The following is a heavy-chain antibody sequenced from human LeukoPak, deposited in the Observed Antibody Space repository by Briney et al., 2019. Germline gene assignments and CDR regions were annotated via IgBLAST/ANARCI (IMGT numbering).Heavy chain of an antibody. CDR1: GLTFSTYW. D-gene: IGHD1-26*01. CDR2: INSYGTST. Sequence: PGGSLRLSCAASGLTFSTYWMHWVRQAPGKGLVWVSRINSYGTSTGYADSVKGRFTISIDNAKNTLYLQMNSLRAEDTAVYYCAVAIEGAFDPWGQGTLVTVSS. J-gene: IGHJ5*02. V-gene: IGHV3-74*01. CDR3: AVAIEGAFDP.